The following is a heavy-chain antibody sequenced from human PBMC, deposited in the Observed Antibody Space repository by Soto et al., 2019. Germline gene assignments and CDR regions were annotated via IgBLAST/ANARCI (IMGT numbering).Heavy chain of an antibody. J-gene: IGHJ4*02. CDR2: ISSSGSTI. Sequence: GGSLRLSCAASGFTFSDYYMSWIRQAPGKGLEWVSYISSSGSTIYYADSVKGRFTISRDNAKNSLYLQMNSLRAEDTAVYYCARTIFGVVIRLYYFDYWGQGTLVTVYS. CDR1: GFTFSDYY. V-gene: IGHV3-11*01. D-gene: IGHD3-3*01. CDR3: ARTIFGVVIRLYYFDY.